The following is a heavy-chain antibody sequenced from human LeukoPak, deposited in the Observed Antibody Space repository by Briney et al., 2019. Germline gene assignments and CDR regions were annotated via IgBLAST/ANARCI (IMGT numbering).Heavy chain of an antibody. J-gene: IGHJ4*02. CDR1: GYTFTSYG. CDR2: ISAYNGNT. V-gene: IGHV1-18*01. Sequence: ASVKVSCKASGYTFTSYGINWVRQAPGQGLEWMGGISAYNGNTNYAQKLQGRVTMTTDTSTSTAYMELRSLRSDDTAVYYCARDTYYYDSSGYYQYYFDYWGQGTLVTVSS. D-gene: IGHD3-22*01. CDR3: ARDTYYYDSSGYYQYYFDY.